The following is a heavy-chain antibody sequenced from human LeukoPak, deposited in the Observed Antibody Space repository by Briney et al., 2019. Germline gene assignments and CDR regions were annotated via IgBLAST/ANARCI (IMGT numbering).Heavy chain of an antibody. J-gene: IGHJ4*02. Sequence: GASVKVSCKASGYTFTSYAMHWVRQAPGQRLEWMGWINAGNGNTKYSQKFQGRVTMTEDTSTDTAYMELSSLRSEDTAVYYCATVKLGYCSSTSCYLGYWGQGTLVTVSS. CDR2: INAGNGNT. V-gene: IGHV1-3*01. CDR1: GYTFTSYA. CDR3: ATVKLGYCSSTSCYLGY. D-gene: IGHD2-2*01.